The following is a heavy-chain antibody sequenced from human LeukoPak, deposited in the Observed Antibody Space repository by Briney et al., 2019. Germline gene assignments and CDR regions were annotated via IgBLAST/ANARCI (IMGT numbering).Heavy chain of an antibody. CDR1: GFILSNSA. Sequence: GGSLRLSCAASGFILSNSAMTWVRQAPGKGLQWVSGIDTKGTRTYYADSVKGRFSISRDNSKNTLYLQMNSLRAEDTAVYYCARDMSGSHSYWGQGTLVTVSS. CDR2: IDTKGTRT. J-gene: IGHJ4*02. D-gene: IGHD1-26*01. CDR3: ARDMSGSHSY. V-gene: IGHV3-23*01.